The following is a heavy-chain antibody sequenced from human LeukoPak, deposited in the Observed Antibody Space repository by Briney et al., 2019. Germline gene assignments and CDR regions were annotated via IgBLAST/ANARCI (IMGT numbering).Heavy chain of an antibody. Sequence: GESLKISCKGSGYSFTSYWIGWVRQMPGKGLEWMGIIYPGDSDTRYSPSFQGQVTISADKSISTAYLQWSSLKASDTAMYYCARHERAPYTPVEYFDYWGQGTLVTVSS. CDR2: IYPGDSDT. J-gene: IGHJ4*02. D-gene: IGHD1-14*01. V-gene: IGHV5-51*01. CDR3: ARHERAPYTPVEYFDY. CDR1: GYSFTSYW.